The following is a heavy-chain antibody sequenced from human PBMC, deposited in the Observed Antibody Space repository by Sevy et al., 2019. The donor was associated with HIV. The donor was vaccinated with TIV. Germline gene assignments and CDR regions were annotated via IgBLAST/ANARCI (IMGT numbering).Heavy chain of an antibody. CDR2: FHEDGES. CDR1: GYTLSKLS. Sequence: ASEKVSCKVSGYTLSKLSMHWVRQAPGKGLEWMGGFHEDGESMYAQKFQGRVTMTEDTSTDTAYMELSSLRSEDTAVYYCATDIVVGRDYWGQGTLVTVSS. J-gene: IGHJ4*02. D-gene: IGHD2-15*01. CDR3: ATDIVVGRDY. V-gene: IGHV1-24*01.